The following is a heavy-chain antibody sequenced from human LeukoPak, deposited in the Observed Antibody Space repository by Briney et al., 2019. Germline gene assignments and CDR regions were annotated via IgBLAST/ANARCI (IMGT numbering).Heavy chain of an antibody. CDR1: GFTFSSYG. J-gene: IGHJ4*02. CDR2: ISYDGSNK. Sequence: GRSPRLSCAASGFTFSSYGMHWVRQAPGKGLEWVAVISYDGSNKYYADSVKGRFTISRDNSKNTLYLQMNSLRAEDTAVYYCAKVGDYYDSSGPNLYYFDYWGQGTLVTVSS. V-gene: IGHV3-30*18. D-gene: IGHD3-22*01. CDR3: AKVGDYYDSSGPNLYYFDY.